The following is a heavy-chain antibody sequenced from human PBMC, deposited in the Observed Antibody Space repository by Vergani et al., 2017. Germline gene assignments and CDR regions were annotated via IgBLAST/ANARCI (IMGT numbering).Heavy chain of an antibody. Sequence: VQLVESGGGVVQPGRSLRLSCAASGFTFSSYGMHWVRQAPGKGLEWVAVISYDGSNKYYADSVKGRFTISRDNSKNTLYLQMNSLRAEDTAVYYCAKDRGVGATGSFDYWGQGTLVTVSS. J-gene: IGHJ4*02. CDR2: ISYDGSNK. CDR1: GFTFSSYG. CDR3: AKDRGVGATGSFDY. D-gene: IGHD1-26*01. V-gene: IGHV3-30*18.